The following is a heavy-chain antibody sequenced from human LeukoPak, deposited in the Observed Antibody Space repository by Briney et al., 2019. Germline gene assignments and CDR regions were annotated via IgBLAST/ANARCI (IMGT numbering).Heavy chain of an antibody. Sequence: SETLSLTCTVSGGSISTYYWSWIRQPAGKGLEWIGRISTTENTNYNPSLKSRVTISVDKSKNQFSLKLSSVTAADTAVYYCARESGGNYVYFDYWGQGTQVTVSS. V-gene: IGHV4-4*07. D-gene: IGHD2-15*01. CDR2: ISTTENT. CDR1: GGSISTYY. J-gene: IGHJ4*02. CDR3: ARESGGNYVYFDY.